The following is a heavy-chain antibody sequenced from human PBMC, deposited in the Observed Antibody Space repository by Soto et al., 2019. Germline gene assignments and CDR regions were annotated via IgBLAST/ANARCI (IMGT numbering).Heavy chain of an antibody. Sequence: QVKLVQSGGEVRKPGASVKVSCKASGYTFDIYGISWVRQVPGQGPEWMGWISADNGDTKYAQKFQDRVIMTTDTSTSPAYMELRSLRSDDTAVYFCARDRSYYYESSGYPFDYWGQGTLVSVSS. CDR3: ARDRSYYYESSGYPFDY. J-gene: IGHJ4*02. CDR2: ISADNGDT. CDR1: GYTFDIYG. V-gene: IGHV1-18*01. D-gene: IGHD3-22*01.